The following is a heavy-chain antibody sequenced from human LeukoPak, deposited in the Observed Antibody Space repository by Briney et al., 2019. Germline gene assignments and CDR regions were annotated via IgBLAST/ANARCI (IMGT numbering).Heavy chain of an antibody. D-gene: IGHD4-23*01. CDR3: ARGRYGGYLDC. CDR1: GGSITSDC. CDR2: VGNTWRT. Sequence: PSETLSLTCIVSGGSITSDCWSWIRHPPAKGLEWLGYVGNTWRTEYNPSLMSRITISVDTSKIQFSLLLSPVTAADTAVYYCARGRYGGYLDCWGQGTLVTVCS. J-gene: IGHJ4*02. V-gene: IGHV4-59*01.